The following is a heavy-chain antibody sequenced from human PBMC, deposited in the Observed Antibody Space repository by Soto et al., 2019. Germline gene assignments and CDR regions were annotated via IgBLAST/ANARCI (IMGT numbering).Heavy chain of an antibody. V-gene: IGHV1-3*01. J-gene: IGHJ5*02. CDR1: GYTFTSYA. CDR2: INAGNGNT. Sequence: XXVKVSCKASGYTFTSYAMHWVRQAPGQRLEWMGWINAGNGNTKYSQKFQGRVTITADESTSTAYMELSSLRYEDTAVYYCARVSNRPPGNWFDPWGQGTLVTVSS. CDR3: ARVSNRPPGNWFDP. D-gene: IGHD7-27*01.